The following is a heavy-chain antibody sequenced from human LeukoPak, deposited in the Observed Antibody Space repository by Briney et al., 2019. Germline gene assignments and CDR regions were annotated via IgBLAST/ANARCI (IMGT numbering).Heavy chain of an antibody. V-gene: IGHV3-21*01. CDR2: ISSSSSYI. CDR1: GFSFSIHD. J-gene: IGHJ5*02. D-gene: IGHD1-26*01. Sequence: GGSLRPSCAASGFSFSIHDMNWVRQAPGKGLEWVSSISSSSSYIYYADSVKGRFTISRDNAKNSLYLQMNSLRAEDTAVYYCARGSSSGSYHTWFDPWGQGTLVTVSS. CDR3: ARGSSSGSYHTWFDP.